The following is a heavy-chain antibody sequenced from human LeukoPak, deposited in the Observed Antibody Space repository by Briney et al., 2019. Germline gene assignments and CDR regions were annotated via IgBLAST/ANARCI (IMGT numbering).Heavy chain of an antibody. CDR3: AKEGRSTTPGY. J-gene: IGHJ4*02. D-gene: IGHD2-15*01. V-gene: IGHV3-21*01. CDR1: GFTFSSSN. Sequence: GGSLRLSCAASGFTFSSSNLDWVRQAPGKGLEWVSSISSSSSIYYTDSVNGRSTISRDNTNNSLYLQMNSLRAEDTAVYFCAKEGRSTTPGYWGQGTLVTVSS. CDR2: ISSSSSI.